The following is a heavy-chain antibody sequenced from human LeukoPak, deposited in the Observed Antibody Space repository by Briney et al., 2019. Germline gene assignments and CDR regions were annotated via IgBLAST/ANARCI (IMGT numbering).Heavy chain of an antibody. CDR3: ARDSPRIAAVGDFDY. V-gene: IGHV3-48*03. CDR1: GFTFSSYE. CDR2: ISTSGSTR. J-gene: IGHJ4*02. Sequence: PGGSLRLSCAASGFTFSSYEMNWVRQAPGKGLDWVSYISTSGSTRYYADSVKGRFTISRDNAKNSLYLQMNSLRAEDTAVYYCARDSPRIAAVGDFDYWGQGTLVTVSS. D-gene: IGHD6-13*01.